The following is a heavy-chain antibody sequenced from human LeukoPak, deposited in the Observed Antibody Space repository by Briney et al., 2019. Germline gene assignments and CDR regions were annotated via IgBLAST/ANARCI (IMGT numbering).Heavy chain of an antibody. CDR1: GFTVSSNY. J-gene: IGHJ4*02. V-gene: IGHV3-53*01. CDR2: IYSGGST. D-gene: IGHD3-10*01. CDR3: AKNYYGSGSYYIIDY. Sequence: QPGGSLRLSCAASGFTVSSNYMSWVRQTPGKGLEWVSVIYSGGSTYYADSVKGRFTISRDNSKNALYLQVNSLRAEDTAVYYCAKNYYGSGSYYIIDYWGQGTLVTVSS.